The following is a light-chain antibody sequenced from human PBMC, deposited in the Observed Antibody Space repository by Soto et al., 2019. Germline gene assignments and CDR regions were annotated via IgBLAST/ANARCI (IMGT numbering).Light chain of an antibody. J-gene: IGKJ1*01. V-gene: IGKV3-20*01. Sequence: ENVLTQSPGTLSLSPGERATLSCRASQSVNSNYLAWYQQKPGQAPRLLIYGASSRATGIPDRFSGSGSGTDFTLTISRLEPEDFAVYYCKQYGSSPTFGQGTKVDIK. CDR2: GAS. CDR3: KQYGSSPT. CDR1: QSVNSNY.